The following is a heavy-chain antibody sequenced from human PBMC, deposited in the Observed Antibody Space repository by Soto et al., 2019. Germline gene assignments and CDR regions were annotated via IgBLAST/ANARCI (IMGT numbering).Heavy chain of an antibody. CDR1: GYPISSGYY. Sequence: PAGTLSLTCAGSGYPISSGYYWGWIRPSPGKGLEWIGSLYHSGSTYYNPSLKSRVTISVDSSKNQFSLRLTSVTAADTAVYYCARNSYYDFWSGYQRAFDLWGQGTVVTVSS. CDR3: ARNSYYDFWSGYQRAFDL. D-gene: IGHD3-3*01. V-gene: IGHV4-38-2*01. J-gene: IGHJ4*02. CDR2: LYHSGST.